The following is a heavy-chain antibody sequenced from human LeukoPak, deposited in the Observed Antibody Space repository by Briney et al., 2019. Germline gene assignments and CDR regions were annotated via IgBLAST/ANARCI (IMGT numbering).Heavy chain of an antibody. V-gene: IGHV3-49*04. D-gene: IGHD3-16*01. CDR1: GFTFGDYL. Sequence: PGRSLRLSCTASGFTFGDYLIHWARQAPGRGLEWLSFIRSKAYGGTTEYAASVKGRFNISRDDSKSIAYLQMNSLKTEDTAVYYCTRESVVFVGRYYFYGMDVWGQGTTVTVSS. J-gene: IGHJ6*02. CDR3: TRESVVFVGRYYFYGMDV. CDR2: IRSKAYGGTT.